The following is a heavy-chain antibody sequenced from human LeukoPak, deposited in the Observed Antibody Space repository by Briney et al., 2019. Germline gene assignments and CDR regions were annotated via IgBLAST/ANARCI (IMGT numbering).Heavy chain of an antibody. CDR1: GGSFSGYY. Sequence: SETLSLTCAVYGGSFSGYYWSWIRQPPGKGLEWIGEINHSGSTNYNPSLKSRVTISVDTSKNQFSLKLSSVTAADTAVYYCARAPYYYGSGTHRSDAFDIWGQGTMVTVSS. J-gene: IGHJ3*02. V-gene: IGHV4-34*01. CDR2: INHSGST. D-gene: IGHD3-10*01. CDR3: ARAPYYYGSGTHRSDAFDI.